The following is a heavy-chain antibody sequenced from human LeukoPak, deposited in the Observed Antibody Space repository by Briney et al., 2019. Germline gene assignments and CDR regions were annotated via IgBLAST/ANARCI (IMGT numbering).Heavy chain of an antibody. CDR3: ARETVNGNSPGY. D-gene: IGHD4-23*01. CDR1: GFPFIEYS. Sequence: GGSLRLSCTASGFPFIEYSMNWVRQAPGKGLEWVSVIYSGGSTYYADSVKGRFTISRDNSKNTLYLQMNSLRAEDTAVYYCARETVNGNSPGYWGQGTLVTVSS. V-gene: IGHV3-66*01. J-gene: IGHJ4*02. CDR2: IYSGGST.